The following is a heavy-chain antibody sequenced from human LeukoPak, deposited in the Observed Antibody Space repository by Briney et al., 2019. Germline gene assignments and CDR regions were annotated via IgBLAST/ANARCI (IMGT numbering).Heavy chain of an antibody. CDR2: ISAYNGNT. J-gene: IGHJ4*02. D-gene: IGHD3-10*01. V-gene: IGHV1-18*01. CDR1: GGTFSSYA. Sequence: ASVKVSRKASGGTFSSYAISWVRQAPGQGLEWMGWISAYNGNTNYAQKLQGRVTMTTDTSTSTAYMELRSLRSDDTAVYYCAREWFNYFDYWGQGTLVTVSS. CDR3: AREWFNYFDY.